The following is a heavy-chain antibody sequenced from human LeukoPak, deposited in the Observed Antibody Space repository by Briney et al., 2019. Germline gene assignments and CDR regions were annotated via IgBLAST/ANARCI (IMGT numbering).Heavy chain of an antibody. CDR1: GGSISSGDYY. CDR2: IYYSGST. V-gene: IGHV4-30-4*08. CDR3: ASYDFWSGYSIGYFDY. D-gene: IGHD3-3*01. Sequence: SSETLSLTGTVSGGSISSGDYYWSWIRQPPGKGLEWIGYIYYSGSTYYNPSLKSRVTISVDTSKNQFSLKLSSVTAADTAVYYCASYDFWSGYSIGYFDYWGQGTLVTVSS. J-gene: IGHJ4*02.